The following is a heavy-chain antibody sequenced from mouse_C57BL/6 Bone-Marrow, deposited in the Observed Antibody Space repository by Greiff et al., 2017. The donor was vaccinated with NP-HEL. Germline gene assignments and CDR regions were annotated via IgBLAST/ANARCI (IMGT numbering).Heavy chain of an antibody. J-gene: IGHJ4*01. Sequence: QVQLQQPGAELVMPGASVKLSCKASGYTFTSYWMHWVKQRPGQGLEWIGDIDPSDSYTNYNQKFKGKSTLTVDKSSSTAYMQLSSLTSEDSAVYYCANGYYEAMDYWGQGTSVTVSS. CDR2: IDPSDSYT. CDR1: GYTFTSYW. V-gene: IGHV1-69*01. D-gene: IGHD2-3*01. CDR3: ANGYYEAMDY.